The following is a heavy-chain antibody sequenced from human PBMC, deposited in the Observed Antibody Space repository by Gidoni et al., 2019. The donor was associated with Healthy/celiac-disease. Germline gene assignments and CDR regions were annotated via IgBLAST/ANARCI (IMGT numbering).Heavy chain of an antibody. V-gene: IGHV3-9*01. Sequence: EVQLVESGGGLVQPGRSLRLSCSASGFTFDDYAMHWVRQAPGKGLEWVSGISWNSGSIGYADSVKGRFTISRDNAKNSLYLQMNSLRAEDTALYYCAKEPYSSSPFDYWGQGTLVTVSS. D-gene: IGHD6-13*01. J-gene: IGHJ4*02. CDR3: AKEPYSSSPFDY. CDR2: ISWNSGSI. CDR1: GFTFDDYA.